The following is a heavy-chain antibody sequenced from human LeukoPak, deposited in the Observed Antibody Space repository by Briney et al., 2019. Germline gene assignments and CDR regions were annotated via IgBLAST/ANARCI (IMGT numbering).Heavy chain of an antibody. CDR3: ARDYYGSGSYYRHYYYYYMDV. Sequence: SETLSLTCTVSGGSISSYYWSWIRQPAGKGLEWIGRIYTSGSTNYNPSLKSRVTMSVDTSKNQFSLKLSSVTAADTAVYYCARDYYGSGSYYRHYYYYYMDVWGKGTTVTVSS. V-gene: IGHV4-4*07. CDR2: IYTSGST. CDR1: GGSISSYY. D-gene: IGHD3-10*01. J-gene: IGHJ6*03.